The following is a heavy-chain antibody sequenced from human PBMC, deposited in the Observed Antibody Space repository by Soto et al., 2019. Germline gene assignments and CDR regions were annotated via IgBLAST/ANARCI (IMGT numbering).Heavy chain of an antibody. V-gene: IGHV3-9*01. Sequence: EVQLVESGGGLVQPGRSLRLSCAASGFTFDDYAMHWVRQAPGKGLEWVSGISWNSGSIGYADSVKGRFTISRDNAKNSLYLQMNSLRAEDTALYYSAKDGGYCSGGSCYYFDYWGQGTLVTVSS. CDR2: ISWNSGSI. CDR1: GFTFDDYA. D-gene: IGHD2-15*01. J-gene: IGHJ4*02. CDR3: AKDGGYCSGGSCYYFDY.